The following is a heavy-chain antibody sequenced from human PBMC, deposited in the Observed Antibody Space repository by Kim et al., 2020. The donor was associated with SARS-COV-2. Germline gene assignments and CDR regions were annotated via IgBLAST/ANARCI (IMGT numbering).Heavy chain of an antibody. CDR3: ARDNPYYYDSSGYYSAFDY. CDR2: INAGNGNT. Sequence: ASVKVSCKASGYTFTSYAMHWVRQAPGQRLEWIGWINAGNGNTKYSQKFQGRVTITRDTSASTAYMELSSLRSEDTAVYYCARDNPYYYDSSGYYSAFDYWGQGTLVTVSS. V-gene: IGHV1-3*01. J-gene: IGHJ4*02. CDR1: GYTFTSYA. D-gene: IGHD3-22*01.